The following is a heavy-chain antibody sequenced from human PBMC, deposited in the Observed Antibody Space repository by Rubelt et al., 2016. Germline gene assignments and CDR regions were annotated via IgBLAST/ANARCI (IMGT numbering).Heavy chain of an antibody. V-gene: IGHV4-39*07. CDR3: ARSAQGSGRRFDY. Sequence: QLQLQESGPGLVKPSETLSLTCTVSGGSISTRNYYWGWIRQPPGKGLEWIASVYFSGNPYYNPSLKSRLTISVDTSKNQFSLNLKSVTAADTAVFYCARSAQGSGRRFDYRGQGLLVTVSS. D-gene: IGHD6-25*01. CDR1: GGSISTRNYY. CDR2: VYFSGNP. J-gene: IGHJ4*02.